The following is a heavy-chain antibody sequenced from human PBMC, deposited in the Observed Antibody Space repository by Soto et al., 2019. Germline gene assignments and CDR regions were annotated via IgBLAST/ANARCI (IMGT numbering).Heavy chain of an antibody. CDR3: ANRTTGWYFVL. CDR2: ISGSGDST. Sequence: EVQLLESGGGLVQPGGSLRLSCAASGFTFSSYAMSWVRQAPGKGLEWVSAISGSGDSTYYADSVKGRFTISRDNSKNTLNLQMNSLRAEDTAVYYCANRTTGWYFVLWGRGTLVTVSS. J-gene: IGHJ2*01. V-gene: IGHV3-23*01. CDR1: GFTFSSYA.